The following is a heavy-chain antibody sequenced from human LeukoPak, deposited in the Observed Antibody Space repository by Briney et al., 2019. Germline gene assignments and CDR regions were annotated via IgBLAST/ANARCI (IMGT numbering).Heavy chain of an antibody. CDR3: ARYDILTGYPYYFDY. CDR2: ISSSGSTI. CDR1: GFTFSSYE. J-gene: IGHJ4*02. Sequence: GGSLRLSCAASGFTFSSYEMNWVRQAPGKGLEWVSYISSSGSTIYYADSVKGRFTISRDNAKNSLYLQMNSLRAEDTADYYCARYDILTGYPYYFDYWGQGTLVTVSS. D-gene: IGHD3-9*01. V-gene: IGHV3-48*03.